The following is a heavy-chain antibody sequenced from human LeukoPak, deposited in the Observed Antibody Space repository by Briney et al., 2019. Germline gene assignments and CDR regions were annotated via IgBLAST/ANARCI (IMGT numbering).Heavy chain of an antibody. V-gene: IGHV3-23*01. J-gene: IGHJ4*02. Sequence: GGSLRLSCAASGFTFSSYAMSWVRQAPGKGLEWVSAISGSGGSTYYADSVKGRFTISRDNSKNTLYLQMNSLRAEDTAVYYCAGGQWPVRYYYFDYWGQGTLVTVSS. CDR3: AGGQWPVRYYYFDY. CDR2: ISGSGGST. D-gene: IGHD6-19*01. CDR1: GFTFSSYA.